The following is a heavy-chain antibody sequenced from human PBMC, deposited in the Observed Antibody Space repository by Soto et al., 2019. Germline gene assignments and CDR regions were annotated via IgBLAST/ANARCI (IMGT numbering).Heavy chain of an antibody. J-gene: IGHJ4*02. CDR3: TRAARYYFDS. CDR1: GFTFSDHY. V-gene: IGHV3-72*01. CDR2: SRNKAKSYTT. Sequence: EVQLVESGGGLVQPGESLRLSCAASGFTFSDHYMDWVRQAPGKGLEWVGRSRNKAKSYTTEYAASVKGRFTISRDDSKNSLYLQMNGLKTEDTAVYYCTRAARYYFDSWGQGTLVTVSS.